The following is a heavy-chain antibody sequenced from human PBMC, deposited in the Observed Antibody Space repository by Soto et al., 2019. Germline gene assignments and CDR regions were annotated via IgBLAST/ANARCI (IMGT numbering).Heavy chain of an antibody. V-gene: IGHV3-30*03. CDR3: ARAGVTMVRGVISYYYYGMDV. D-gene: IGHD3-10*01. J-gene: IGHJ6*02. CDR1: GFTFSSYG. Sequence: GGSLRLSCAASGFTFSSYGMHWVRQAPGKGLGWVAVISYDGSNKYYADSVKGRFTISRDNSKNTLYLQMNSLRAEDTAVYYCARAGVTMVRGVISYYYYGMDVWGQGTTVTVSS. CDR2: ISYDGSNK.